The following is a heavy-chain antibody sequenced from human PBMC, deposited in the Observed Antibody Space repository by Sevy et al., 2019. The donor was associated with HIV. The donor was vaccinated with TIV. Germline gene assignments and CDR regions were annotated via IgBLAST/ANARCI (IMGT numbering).Heavy chain of an antibody. J-gene: IGHJ4*02. V-gene: IGHV1-24*01. CDR3: ARGGSSGWTYFDY. Sequence: ASGKVSCKVSGYTLSELSMHWVRQAPGKGLEWMGSFDPEDDETIFAQKFQGRVTMTEDKLTDTAYMELSSLRSEDTAVYYWARGGSSGWTYFDYWGQGTLVTVSS. D-gene: IGHD6-19*01. CDR2: FDPEDDET. CDR1: GYTLSELS.